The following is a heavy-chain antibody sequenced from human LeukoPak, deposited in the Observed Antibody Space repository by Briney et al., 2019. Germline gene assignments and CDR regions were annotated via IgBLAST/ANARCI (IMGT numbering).Heavy chain of an antibody. J-gene: IGHJ4*02. CDR3: GRGRGNGRPENYFDY. CDR2: MNPNSGNT. CDR1: GYTFTSYD. D-gene: IGHD2-8*01. V-gene: IGHV1-8*01. Sequence: GASMKVSCKASGYTFTSYDINWVRQATGQGPEWMGWMNPNSGNTGCVQRFQGRVTMTRNTSISTAYMELNSLRSEDTAVYFCGRGRGNGRPENYFDYWGQGTLVTVSS.